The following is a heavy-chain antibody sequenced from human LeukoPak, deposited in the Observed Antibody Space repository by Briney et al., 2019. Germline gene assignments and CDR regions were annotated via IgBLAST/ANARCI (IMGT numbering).Heavy chain of an antibody. D-gene: IGHD5-18*01. J-gene: IGHJ3*02. CDR3: ARDRGYSYGPDAFDI. CDR1: GFTFSSYA. Sequence: GGSLRLSCAASGFTFSSYAMHWVRQAPGKGLEYVSAISSNGGSTYYANSVKGRFTISRGNSKNTLYLQMGSLRAEDMAVYYCARDRGYSYGPDAFDIWGQGTMVTVSS. CDR2: ISSNGGST. V-gene: IGHV3-64*01.